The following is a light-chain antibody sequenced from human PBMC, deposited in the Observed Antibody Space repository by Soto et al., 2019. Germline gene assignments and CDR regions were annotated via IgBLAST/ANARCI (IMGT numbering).Light chain of an antibody. CDR1: RFNIGRYS. Sequence: QSVLTQPPSASGTPGQTVIMSCSGSRFNIGRYSVNWYQQFPGTAPKLLIYSDEPRPSGVPDRFSGSKSGTSMSLAISGLQTEDEADYFCGAWDGTMDVPVLGGGTKLTVL. V-gene: IGLV1-44*01. J-gene: IGLJ2*01. CDR3: GAWDGTMDVPV. CDR2: SDE.